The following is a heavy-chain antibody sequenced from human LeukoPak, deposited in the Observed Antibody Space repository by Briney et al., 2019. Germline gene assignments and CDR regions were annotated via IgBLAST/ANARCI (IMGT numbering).Heavy chain of an antibody. CDR1: GGSFSGYY. J-gene: IGHJ4*02. D-gene: IGHD6-13*01. CDR3: ARGPNSSSWYYFDY. V-gene: IGHV4-34*01. CDR2: INHSGST. Sequence: PSGTLSLTXAVYGGSFSGYYWSWIRQPPGKGLGWIGEINHSGSTNYNPSLKSRVTISVDTSKNQFSLKLSSVTAADTAVYYCARGPNSSSWYYFDYWGQGTLVTVSS.